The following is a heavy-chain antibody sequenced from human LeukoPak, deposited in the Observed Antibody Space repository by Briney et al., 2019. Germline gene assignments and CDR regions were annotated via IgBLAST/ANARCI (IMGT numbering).Heavy chain of an antibody. CDR3: AKHLSDAFDI. Sequence: PGGSLRLSCAASGFTFSSYWMHWVRQAPGKGLEWVSGISGSGGSTYYADSVKGRFTISRDNSKNTLCLQMNSLRPDDTAVYYCAKHLSDAFDIWGQGTMVTVSS. J-gene: IGHJ3*02. V-gene: IGHV3-23*01. D-gene: IGHD3-3*02. CDR2: ISGSGGST. CDR1: GFTFSSYW.